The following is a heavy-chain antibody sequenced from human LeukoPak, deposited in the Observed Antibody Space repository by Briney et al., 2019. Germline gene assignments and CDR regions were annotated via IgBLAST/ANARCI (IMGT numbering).Heavy chain of an antibody. CDR1: GFTLSSYA. Sequence: GGSLRLSCAASGFTLSSYAMNWVRQAPGKGLEWILYISSGSNTIYYADSVKGRFTISRDNAKNSLYLQMNSLRAEDTAIYYCARDRGMDILTVAPSDYWGQGTLVTVSS. CDR2: ISSGSNTI. V-gene: IGHV3-48*01. CDR3: ARDRGMDILTVAPSDY. J-gene: IGHJ4*02. D-gene: IGHD3-9*01.